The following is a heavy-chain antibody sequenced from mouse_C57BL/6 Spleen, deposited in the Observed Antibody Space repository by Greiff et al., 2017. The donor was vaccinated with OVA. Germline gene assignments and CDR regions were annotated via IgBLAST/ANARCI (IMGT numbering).Heavy chain of an antibody. D-gene: IGHD1-1*01. V-gene: IGHV5-4*01. CDR3: AREDSSDGYFDV. CDR1: GFTFSSYA. Sequence: EVKLMESGGGLVKPGGSLKLSCAASGFTFSSYAMSWVRQTPEKRLEWVATISDGGSYTYYPDNVKGRFTIARDNAKTNLYLQMSHLKSEDTAMYNCAREDSSDGYFDVWGTGTTGTVSS. J-gene: IGHJ1*03. CDR2: ISDGGSYT.